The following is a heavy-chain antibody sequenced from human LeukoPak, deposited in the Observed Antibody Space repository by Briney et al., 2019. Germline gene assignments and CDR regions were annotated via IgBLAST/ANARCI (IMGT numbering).Heavy chain of an antibody. J-gene: IGHJ4*02. D-gene: IGHD3-10*01. V-gene: IGHV3-30*02. CDR1: GFTFSSYG. CDR2: IRYDGSNK. CDR3: ARDLPRAHYRSFDY. Sequence: GGSLRLSCAASGFTFSSYGMHWVRQAPGKGLEWAAFIRYDGSNKYYADSVKGRFTISRDNSKNTLYLQMNSLRAEDTAVYYCARDLPRAHYRSFDYWGQGTLVTVSS.